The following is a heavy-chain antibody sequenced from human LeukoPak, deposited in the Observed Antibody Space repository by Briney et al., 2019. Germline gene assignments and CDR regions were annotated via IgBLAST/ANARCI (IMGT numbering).Heavy chain of an antibody. CDR3: ARAGAMRVFDY. CDR2: IYYRGST. Sequence: SETLSLTCTVSGGSFSSTTYYWGWIRQPPGKGLEWIGSIYYRGSTYYNPSLKSRVTISVDTSKNQFSLKLSSVTAADTAVYYCARAGAMRVFDYWGQGTLVTVSS. CDR1: GGSFSSTTYY. D-gene: IGHD1-26*01. J-gene: IGHJ4*02. V-gene: IGHV4-39*07.